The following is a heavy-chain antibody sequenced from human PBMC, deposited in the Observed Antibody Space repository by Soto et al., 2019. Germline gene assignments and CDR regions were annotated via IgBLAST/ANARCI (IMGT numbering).Heavy chain of an antibody. Sequence: ASVKVSCKASGYTFTSSGISWVRQAPGQGLEWMGWISAYNGNTNYAQKLQGRVTMTTDTSTSTAYMELRSLRSDDTAVYYCERDGDNQSAFDIWGQGTMVTVSS. D-gene: IGHD7-27*01. V-gene: IGHV1-18*01. CDR3: ERDGDNQSAFDI. J-gene: IGHJ3*02. CDR2: ISAYNGNT. CDR1: GYTFTSSG.